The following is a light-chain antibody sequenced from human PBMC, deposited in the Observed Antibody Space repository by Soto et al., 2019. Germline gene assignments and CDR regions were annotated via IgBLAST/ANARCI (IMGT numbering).Light chain of an antibody. Sequence: EIVLTQYPGTLSLSPGERATLSCRASQRFSSSYLAWYQQKPGQPPRLLIFGTSSRAAGIPDRFSGSGSGTDFTLPISRLEAEDFAVYYCQKYGSTSPWTFGQGTKVDIK. J-gene: IGKJ1*01. V-gene: IGKV3-20*01. CDR1: QRFSSSY. CDR2: GTS. CDR3: QKYGSTSPWT.